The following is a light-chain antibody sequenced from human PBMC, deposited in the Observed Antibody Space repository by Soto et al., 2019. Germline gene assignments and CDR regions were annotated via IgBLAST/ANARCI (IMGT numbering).Light chain of an antibody. CDR1: ESVTNY. J-gene: IGKJ1*01. CDR3: QQYGTSPPT. Sequence: IVLTQSTATLSFSPCEIVTLSCRASESVTNYLAWYQQKPGQAPRLLVYDESNRATGIPARFSGSGSGTDFTLTISRLEPEDFAVYHCQQYGTSPPTFGQGTKVDIK. V-gene: IGKV3-11*01. CDR2: DES.